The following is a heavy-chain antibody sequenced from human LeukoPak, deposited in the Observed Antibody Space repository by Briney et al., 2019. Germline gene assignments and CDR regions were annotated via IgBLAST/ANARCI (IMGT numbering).Heavy chain of an antibody. CDR3: ARDGYYDSSGYYYDY. V-gene: IGHV4-39*07. Sequence: SETLSLTCTVSGGSISSSTYYWGWIRQPPGEGLEWIGSIYHSGSTNYNPSLKSRVTISVDKSKNQFSPKLSSVTAADTAVYYCARDGYYDSSGYYYDYWGQGTLVTVSS. CDR1: GGSISSSTYY. D-gene: IGHD3-22*01. J-gene: IGHJ4*02. CDR2: IYHSGST.